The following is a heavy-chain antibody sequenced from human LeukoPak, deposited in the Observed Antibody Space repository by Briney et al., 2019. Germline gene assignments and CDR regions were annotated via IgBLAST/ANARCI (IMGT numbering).Heavy chain of an antibody. Sequence: GGSLRLSCAAYGFTFSSYGMHWVRQAPGKGLEWVAVISYDGSNKYYADSVKGRFTISRDNSKNTLYLQMNSLRAEDTAVYYCAKDHLPNYYDSSGCYWGQGTLVTVSS. CDR1: GFTFSSYG. CDR3: AKDHLPNYYDSSGCY. CDR2: ISYDGSNK. D-gene: IGHD3-22*01. J-gene: IGHJ4*02. V-gene: IGHV3-30*18.